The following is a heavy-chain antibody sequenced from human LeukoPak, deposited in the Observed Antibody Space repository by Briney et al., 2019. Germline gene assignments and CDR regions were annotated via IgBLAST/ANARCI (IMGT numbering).Heavy chain of an antibody. CDR3: ASGSSYSGY. D-gene: IGHD2-15*01. J-gene: IGHJ4*02. V-gene: IGHV3-7*01. Sequence: GGSLRLSCAASGFTFSTYWMTWVRQAPGKGLEWVANIKKDGSEEYYVDSVKGRFTISRDNAKNSLYMQMNSLRADDTGIYYCASGSSYSGYWGQGTLVTVSS. CDR1: GFTFSTYW. CDR2: IKKDGSEE.